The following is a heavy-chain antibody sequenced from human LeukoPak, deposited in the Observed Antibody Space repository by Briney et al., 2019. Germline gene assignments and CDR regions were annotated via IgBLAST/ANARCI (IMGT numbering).Heavy chain of an antibody. D-gene: IGHD3-22*01. CDR3: ARIYYYDSSGYYYDY. CDR1: GGSISSYY. Sequence: PSETLSLTCTVSGGSISSYYWSWIRQPAGKGLEWIGRIYTSGSTNYNPSLKSRVTMSVDTSKNQFSLKLSSVTAADTAVYYCARIYYYDSSGYYYDYWGQGTLVTVSS. J-gene: IGHJ4*02. V-gene: IGHV4-4*07. CDR2: IYTSGST.